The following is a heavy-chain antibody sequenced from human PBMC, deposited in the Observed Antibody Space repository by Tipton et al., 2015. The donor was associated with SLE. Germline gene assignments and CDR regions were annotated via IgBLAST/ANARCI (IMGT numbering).Heavy chain of an antibody. CDR3: ARDSGYGLLFDY. CDR1: GGSISSGDYY. Sequence: TLSLTCTVSGGSISSGDYYWSWIRQPPGKGLEWIGYIYYSGSTYYNPSLKSRVTISVDTSKNQFSLKLSSVTAADTAVYYCARDSGYGLLFDYWGQGTLVTVSS. CDR2: IYYSGST. D-gene: IGHD5-12*01. J-gene: IGHJ4*02. V-gene: IGHV4-30-4*01.